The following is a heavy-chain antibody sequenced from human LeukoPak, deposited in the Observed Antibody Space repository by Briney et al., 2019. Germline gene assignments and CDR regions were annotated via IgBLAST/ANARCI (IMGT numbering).Heavy chain of an antibody. CDR3: ARVVPAAIDY. D-gene: IGHD2-2*01. CDR1: GYTFTSYG. CDR2: ISAYNCST. Sequence: GASVKVSCKASGYTFTSYGISWVRQAPGQGLDWMGWISAYNCSTNYAQKLQGRVTMTTDTSTSKAYVQLRSLTADGTAGYYFARVVPAAIDYWGQGTLVTVSS. J-gene: IGHJ4*02. V-gene: IGHV1-18*01.